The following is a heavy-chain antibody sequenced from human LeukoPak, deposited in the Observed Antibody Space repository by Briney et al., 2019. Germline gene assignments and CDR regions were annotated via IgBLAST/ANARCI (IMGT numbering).Heavy chain of an antibody. CDR1: GLTFSTSG. CDR2: IGPTGSDR. V-gene: IGHV3-21*01. D-gene: IGHD2-2*01. Sequence: PGGSLRLSCTASGLTFSTSGFNWVRQAPGKGLEWVASIGPTGSDRYHADSVKGRFTISRDNAKNSLYLQMNSLRVEDTAVYFCARVPDTAMMGVDYWGQGTLVTVSS. CDR3: ARVPDTAMMGVDY. J-gene: IGHJ4*02.